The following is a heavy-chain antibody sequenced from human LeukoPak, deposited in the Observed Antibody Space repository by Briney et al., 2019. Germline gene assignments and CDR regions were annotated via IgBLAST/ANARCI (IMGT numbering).Heavy chain of an antibody. CDR3: AKRGVVIRVILVGFHKEAYYFDS. V-gene: IGHV3-23*01. CDR1: GITLSNYG. CDR2: ISDCGGRT. D-gene: IGHD3-22*01. Sequence: GGSLRLSCAVSGITLSNYGMSWVRQAPGKGLEWVAGISDCGGRTNYADSVKGRFTISRDNPKNTLYLQMNSLRAEDTAVYFCAKRGVVIRVILVGFHKEAYYFDSWGQGALVTVSS. J-gene: IGHJ4*02.